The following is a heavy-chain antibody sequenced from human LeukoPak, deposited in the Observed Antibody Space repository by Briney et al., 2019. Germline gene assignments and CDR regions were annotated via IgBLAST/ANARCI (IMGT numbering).Heavy chain of an antibody. CDR3: ARAVTRRYCSSTSCRRFDY. CDR2: INHSGST. V-gene: IGHV4-34*01. CDR1: GGSFSGYY. J-gene: IGHJ4*02. Sequence: SDTLSLTCAVYGGSFSGYYWSWIRQPPGKGLEWIGEINHSGSTNYNPTLNRRITISLVTPKTQFSLTLTSVAATATAVYYCARAVTRRYCSSTSCRRFDYWGQGTLVTVSS. D-gene: IGHD2-2*01.